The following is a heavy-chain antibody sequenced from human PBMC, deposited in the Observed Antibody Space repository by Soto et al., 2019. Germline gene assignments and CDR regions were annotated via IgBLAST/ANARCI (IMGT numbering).Heavy chain of an antibody. D-gene: IGHD1-26*01. J-gene: IGHJ6*02. V-gene: IGHV2-26*01. CDR3: ARIRIEYSGVNHYYYYYGMDV. Sequence: QVTLKESGPVLVKPTETLTLTCTVSGFSLSNARMGVSWIRQPPGKALEWLAHIFSNDEKSYSTSLKSRLTISKDTSKSQVVLTMTNMDPVDTATYYCARIRIEYSGVNHYYYYYGMDVWGQGTTVTVSS. CDR1: GFSLSNARMG. CDR2: IFSNDEK.